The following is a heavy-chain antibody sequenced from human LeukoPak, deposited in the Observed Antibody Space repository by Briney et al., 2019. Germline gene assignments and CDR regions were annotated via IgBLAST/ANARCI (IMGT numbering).Heavy chain of an antibody. CDR2: IRYDGSNK. CDR3: ARRSRDGWYFDY. CDR1: GFTFSSYG. V-gene: IGHV3-30*02. Sequence: GGSLRLSCAVSGFTFSSYGLQWVRQASGKGLEWVAFIRYDGSNKYFADSVKGRFTISRDNSKNTLLLQMNSLRAEDTAVYYCARRSRDGWYFDYWGQGTLVTVSS. J-gene: IGHJ4*02. D-gene: IGHD5-24*01.